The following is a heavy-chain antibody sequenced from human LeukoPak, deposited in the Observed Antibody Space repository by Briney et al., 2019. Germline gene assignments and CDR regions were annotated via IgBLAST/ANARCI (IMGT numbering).Heavy chain of an antibody. CDR2: INWNGGST. J-gene: IGHJ4*02. CDR3: ARDLHTDNWPTPNYFDY. CDR1: GFTFDDYG. Sequence: PGGSLRLSCAASGFTFDDYGMSWVRHAPGKGLEWVSGINWNGGSTGYADSVKGRFTISRDNAKNSLYLQMNSLRAEDTALYYCARDLHTDNWPTPNYFDYWGQGTLVTVSS. V-gene: IGHV3-20*04. D-gene: IGHD1-20*01.